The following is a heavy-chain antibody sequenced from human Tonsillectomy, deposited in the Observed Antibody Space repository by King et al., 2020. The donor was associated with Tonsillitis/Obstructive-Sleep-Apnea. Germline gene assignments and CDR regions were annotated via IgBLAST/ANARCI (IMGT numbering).Heavy chain of an antibody. Sequence: VQLVESGGGVVRPGGSLRLSCAASGFTFDDYGMSWVRQAPGKGLEGVSGINWNGGSTGYADSVKGRFTISRDKANHSLYLQMNSLRAEDTALYYCARGYYDILTGHYYYYYYMDVWGKGTTVTVSS. CDR3: ARGYYDILTGHYYYYYYMDV. CDR1: GFTFDDYG. CDR2: INWNGGST. V-gene: IGHV3-20*04. D-gene: IGHD3-9*01. J-gene: IGHJ6*03.